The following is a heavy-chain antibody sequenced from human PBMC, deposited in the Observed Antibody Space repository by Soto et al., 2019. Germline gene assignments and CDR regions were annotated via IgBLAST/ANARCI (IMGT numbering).Heavy chain of an antibody. V-gene: IGHV3-48*02. D-gene: IGHD4-4*01. CDR2: ISSCSGTI. CDR3: ETSDSSNYPSGMEV. CDR1: GFTFSSYS. Sequence: GGSLRLSCAASGFTFSSYSRNWVRQAPGKGRAWLSYISSCSGTIYYADYVKGRFSTSRDHAKNSLYLQMNSLRDEDTAVYYCETSDSSNYPSGMEVWGQGTTVTVSS. J-gene: IGHJ6*02.